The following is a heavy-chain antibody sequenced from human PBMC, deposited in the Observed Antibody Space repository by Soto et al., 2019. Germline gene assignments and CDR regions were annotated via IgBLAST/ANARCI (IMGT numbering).Heavy chain of an antibody. CDR3: ARDEAARKLYYYGMDG. CDR1: GYTFTSYG. J-gene: IGHJ6*02. CDR2: ISSYNGNT. V-gene: IGHV1-18*04. D-gene: IGHD6-6*01. Sequence: ASVKVSCKASGYTFTSYGISWVRQAPGQGLEWMGWISSYNGNTNYAQKLQGRVTMTTDTSTSTAYMELRGLRSDDTAVYYCARDEAARKLYYYGMDGWGQGTTVTVSS.